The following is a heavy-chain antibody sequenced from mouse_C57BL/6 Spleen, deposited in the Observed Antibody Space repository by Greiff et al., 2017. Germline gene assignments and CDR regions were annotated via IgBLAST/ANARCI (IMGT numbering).Heavy chain of an antibody. V-gene: IGHV1-15*01. CDR3: TGAVAVAMDC. Sequence: QVQLQQSGAELVRPGASVTLSCKASGYTFTDYEMHWVKQTPVHGLEWIGAIDPETGGTAYNQKFKGKAILTADKSSSTAYMELRSLTSEDSAVYCCTGAVAVAMDCWGKVTSVTVSS. J-gene: IGHJ4*01. D-gene: IGHD1-1*01. CDR1: GYTFTDYE. CDR2: IDPETGGT.